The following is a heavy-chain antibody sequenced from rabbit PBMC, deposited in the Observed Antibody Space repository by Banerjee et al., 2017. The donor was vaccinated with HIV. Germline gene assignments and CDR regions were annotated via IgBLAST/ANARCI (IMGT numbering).Heavy chain of an antibody. Sequence: QSLEESGGDLVKPGASLTLTCTASGFSLSSYDMCWVRQAPGKGLEWIACIDVSSGSTHYASWAKGRFTISKTSSTTVTLQMTSLTAADTATYFCARDLAGVIGWNFGLWGPGTLVTVS. CDR3: ARDLAGVIGWNFGL. V-gene: IGHV1S40*01. CDR2: IDVSSGST. D-gene: IGHD4-1*01. CDR1: GFSLSSYD. J-gene: IGHJ4*01.